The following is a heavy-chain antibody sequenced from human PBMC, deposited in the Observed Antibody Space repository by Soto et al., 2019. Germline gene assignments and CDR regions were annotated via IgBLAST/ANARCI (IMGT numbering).Heavy chain of an antibody. Sequence: SETLSLTCTVSGGSLSSGGYYWSWIRQHPGKGLEWIGYIYYSGSTYYNPSLKSRITISVDTSKNQFSLKLSSVTAADTAVYYCAKLSGGTWYYMDVWGKGTTVTVS. J-gene: IGHJ6*03. CDR3: AKLSGGTWYYMDV. V-gene: IGHV4-31*03. CDR2: IYYSGST. D-gene: IGHD2-15*01. CDR1: GGSLSSGGYY.